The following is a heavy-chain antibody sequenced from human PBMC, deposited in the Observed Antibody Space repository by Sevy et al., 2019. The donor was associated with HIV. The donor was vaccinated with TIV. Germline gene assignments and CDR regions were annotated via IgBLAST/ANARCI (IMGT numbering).Heavy chain of an antibody. V-gene: IGHV3-23*01. D-gene: IGHD3-22*01. J-gene: IGHJ4*02. CDR1: GFSFSSYA. CDR3: AKAPYDSGGYFFPFDY. Sequence: GGSLRLSCAASGFSFSSYAMSWVRQAPGKGLEWVSAISGSGGSTYYADSVKGRFTISRDNSKNTLYLQMNNLRAEDTAVYYCAKAPYDSGGYFFPFDYWGQGTPVTVSS. CDR2: ISGSGGST.